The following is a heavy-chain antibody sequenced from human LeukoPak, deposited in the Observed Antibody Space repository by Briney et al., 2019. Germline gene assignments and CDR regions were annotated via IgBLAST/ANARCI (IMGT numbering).Heavy chain of an antibody. V-gene: IGHV3-66*02. D-gene: IGHD2-15*01. CDR3: ARDSVAWSFDY. CDR1: GFTVSSNY. J-gene: IGHJ4*02. CDR2: IYSGGST. Sequence: GGSLRLSCAASGFTVSSNYMSWVRQAPGKGLEWVSVIYSGGSTYYADSVKGRFTISRDNSKNTLYLQTNSLRAEDTAVYYCARDSVAWSFDYWGRGTVVTVSS.